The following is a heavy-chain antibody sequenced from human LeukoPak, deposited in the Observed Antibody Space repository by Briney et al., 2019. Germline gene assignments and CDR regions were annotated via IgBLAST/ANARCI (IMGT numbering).Heavy chain of an antibody. CDR2: IYPADSDA. D-gene: IGHD3-22*01. CDR3: AGADYYDSRGSLDY. CDR1: GYRFTSYW. V-gene: IGHV5-51*01. Sequence: GESLKISCKGSGYRFTSYWIGWVRQMPGKGLEWMGTIYPADSDARYSPSFQGQVTISADKSNSTTYLQWSSLKASDTAMYYCAGADYYDSRGSLDYWGQGTLVTVSS. J-gene: IGHJ4*02.